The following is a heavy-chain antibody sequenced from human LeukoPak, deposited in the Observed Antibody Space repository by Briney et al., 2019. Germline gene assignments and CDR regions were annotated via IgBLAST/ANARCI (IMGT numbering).Heavy chain of an antibody. D-gene: IGHD5-18*01. Sequence: GGSLRLSCAASGFTFSNYAMHWVRQAPGKGLEWVAVISYDGSDKYYADSVKGRFTISRDNSKNTLYLQMNSLRAEDTAIYCCAKDLIAYSYGYAGRSNFDYWGQGTLVTVSS. CDR3: AKDLIAYSYGYAGRSNFDY. CDR1: GFTFSNYA. V-gene: IGHV3-30-3*01. J-gene: IGHJ4*02. CDR2: ISYDGSDK.